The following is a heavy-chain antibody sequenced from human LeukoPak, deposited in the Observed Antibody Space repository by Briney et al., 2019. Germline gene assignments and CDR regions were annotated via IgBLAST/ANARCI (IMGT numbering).Heavy chain of an antibody. CDR2: ISAYNGNT. CDR1: GYTFTTYG. CDR3: ARDLDILTAYYSGY. D-gene: IGHD3-9*01. Sequence: ASVKVSCKASGYTFTTYGITWVRQAPGQGLAWMGWISAYNGNTHYAENLQGRRTMTTDTSTSTAYMELRSLRSDDTAVYYCARDLDILTAYYSGYWGQGTLVTVSS. J-gene: IGHJ4*02. V-gene: IGHV1-18*04.